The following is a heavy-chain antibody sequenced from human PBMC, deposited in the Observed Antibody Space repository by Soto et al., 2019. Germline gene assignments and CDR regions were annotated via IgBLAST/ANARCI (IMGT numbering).Heavy chain of an antibody. Sequence: QVQLVQSGAEVKKPGSSVKVSCKASGGIFSNYSITWVRQAPGQGLEWMGRIIPMLGITNYAQKFQGRVTISANKTTSPAYMELGSLGSDDTAVYYYAREPYYNILTRYSSVDPWGQGTLVTVSS. CDR2: IIPMLGIT. V-gene: IGHV1-69*08. J-gene: IGHJ5*02. CDR1: GGIFSNYS. CDR3: AREPYYNILTRYSSVDP. D-gene: IGHD3-9*01.